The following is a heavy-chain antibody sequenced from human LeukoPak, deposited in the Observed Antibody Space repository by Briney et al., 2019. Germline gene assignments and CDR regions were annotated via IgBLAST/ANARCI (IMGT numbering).Heavy chain of an antibody. V-gene: IGHV4-4*02. Sequence: SETLSLTCAVSGDPINSIDWWSWVSQSPARGLEWIGEIYHSGGTNYNPSLKSRVTISVDKSKNHLSLKLTSVTAADTAVYFCVGNGYYALDYWGQGALVTVAS. J-gene: IGHJ4*02. CDR2: IYHSGGT. CDR1: GDPINSIDW. CDR3: VGNGYYALDY. D-gene: IGHD2/OR15-2a*01.